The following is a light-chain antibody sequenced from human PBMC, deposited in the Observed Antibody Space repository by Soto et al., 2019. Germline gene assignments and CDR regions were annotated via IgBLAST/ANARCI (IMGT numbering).Light chain of an antibody. CDR2: DAS. V-gene: IGKV3-15*01. Sequence: ERVLTQSPAILSVSPGERATLSCRASQSISRSLAWYQQKPGQAPRLLISDASTRATGIPARFSGSGSGTEFTLTISSLQSEDFALYYCHQYNSWPPGTFGQGTKVEIK. CDR1: QSISRS. J-gene: IGKJ2*01. CDR3: HQYNSWPPGT.